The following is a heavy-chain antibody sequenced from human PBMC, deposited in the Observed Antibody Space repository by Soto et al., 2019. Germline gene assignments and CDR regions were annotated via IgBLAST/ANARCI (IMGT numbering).Heavy chain of an antibody. CDR2: IYYSGST. CDR3: ARVNTAMVVDY. J-gene: IGHJ4*02. V-gene: IGHV4-30-4*01. CDR1: GGSISSDDYY. Sequence: SETLSLTCTVSGGSISSDDYYWSWIRQPPGKGLEWIGYIYYSGSTYYNPSLKSRVTISVDTSKNQFSLKLSSVTAADTAVYYCARVNTAMVVDYWGQGTLVTASS. D-gene: IGHD5-18*01.